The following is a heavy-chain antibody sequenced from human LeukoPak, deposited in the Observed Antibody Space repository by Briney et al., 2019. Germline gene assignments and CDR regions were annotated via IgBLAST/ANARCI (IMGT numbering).Heavy chain of an antibody. CDR1: GFTFSSYA. D-gene: IGHD2-2*01. V-gene: IGHV3-23*01. CDR3: ARAMPCTSTICYRFDY. J-gene: IGHJ4*02. Sequence: GGSLRLSCATSGFTFSSYAMSWVRQTPGKGLEWVSAISASGGSTDYADSVKGRFTISRDISKNTLSLQMNSLRAEDTALYYCARAMPCTSTICYRFDYWGQGALVTASS. CDR2: ISASGGST.